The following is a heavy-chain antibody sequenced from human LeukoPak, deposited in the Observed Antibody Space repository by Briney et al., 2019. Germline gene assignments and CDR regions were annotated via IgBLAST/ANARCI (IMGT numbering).Heavy chain of an antibody. CDR3: ARRKKASLWGSYRYWYFDY. CDR2: INHSGST. V-gene: IGHV4-34*01. CDR1: GGSFSGYY. J-gene: IGHJ4*02. D-gene: IGHD3-16*02. Sequence: PSETLSLTCAVYGGSFSGYYWSWIRQPPGKGLEWIGEINHSGSTNYNPSLKSRVTISVDTSKNQFSLKLSSVTAADTAVYYCARRKKASLWGSYRYWYFDYWGQGTLVTVSS.